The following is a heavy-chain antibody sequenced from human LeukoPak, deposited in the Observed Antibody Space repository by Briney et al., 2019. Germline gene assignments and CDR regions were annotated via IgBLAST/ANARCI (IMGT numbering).Heavy chain of an antibody. CDR3: ARDQRRIKLWSVANWFDP. D-gene: IGHD3-3*01. J-gene: IGHJ5*02. V-gene: IGHV1-8*01. CDR2: MNPNSGNT. CDR1: GYTFTSYD. Sequence: VASVKVSCTASGYTFTSYDINWVRQATGQGLEWMGWMNPNSGNTGYAQKFQGRVTMTRNTSISTAYMELSSLRSEDTAVYYCARDQRRIKLWSVANWFDPWGQGTLVTVSS.